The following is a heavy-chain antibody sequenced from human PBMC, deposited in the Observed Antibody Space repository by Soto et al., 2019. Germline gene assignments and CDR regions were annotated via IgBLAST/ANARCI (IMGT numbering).Heavy chain of an antibody. CDR3: TRDANYRDDSAYYDVIEI. D-gene: IGHD3-16*01. CDR2: IRQDGSQE. J-gene: IGHJ3*02. CDR1: GFSFGSDW. V-gene: IGHV3-7*05. Sequence: DVQLTESGGGLVQPGGSLRLSCGASGFSFGSDWMAWVRQAPGKGLEWVANIRQDGSQEHYADSVRGRFSVSRDNAKDSLYLQMNSLRLEYTAVYYCTRDANYRDDSAYYDVIEIWGQGTMVTVSS.